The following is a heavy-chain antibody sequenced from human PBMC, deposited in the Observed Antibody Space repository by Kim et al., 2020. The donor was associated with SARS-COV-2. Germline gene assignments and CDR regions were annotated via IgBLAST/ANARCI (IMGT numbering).Heavy chain of an antibody. CDR1: GFTFSSYG. CDR2: ISYDGSNK. D-gene: IGHD3-9*01. Sequence: GGSLRLSCAASGFTFSSYGMHWVRRAPGKGLEWVAVISYDGSNKYYADSVKGRFTISRDNSKNTLYLQMNSLRAEDTAVYYCASEVSSLENYDILTGYYSTTDYWGQGTLVTVSS. V-gene: IGHV3-33*05. J-gene: IGHJ4*02. CDR3: ASEVSSLENYDILTGYYSTTDY.